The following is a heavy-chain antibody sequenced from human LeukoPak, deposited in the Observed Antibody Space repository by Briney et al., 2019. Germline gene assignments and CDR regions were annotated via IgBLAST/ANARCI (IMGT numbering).Heavy chain of an antibody. D-gene: IGHD3-10*01. Sequence: GGSLRLSCDASGFIFSDYYMSWARQAPGKGLEWISYISNPSSTKYYADSVKGRFTISRDNAKNSLYLQMNSLRVEDTAVYYCARCGDGLPCDFDYWGQGTLVTVSS. CDR3: ARCGDGLPCDFDY. CDR1: GFIFSDYY. CDR2: ISNPSSTK. V-gene: IGHV3-11*04. J-gene: IGHJ4*02.